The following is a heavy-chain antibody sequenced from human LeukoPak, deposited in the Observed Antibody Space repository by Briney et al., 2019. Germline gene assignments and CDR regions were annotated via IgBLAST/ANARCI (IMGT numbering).Heavy chain of an antibody. CDR2: ISPILGVN. CDR1: GGTFSSYA. J-gene: IGHJ2*01. Sequence: SVKVSCKASGGTFSSYAISWVRQAPGQGLEWMGRISPILGVNYYALKFQGRLTISADKSMITAYMDLTNVTSEDTAVYYCAAVYDGAAGYFDLWGRGTLITVSS. V-gene: IGHV1-69*04. CDR3: AAVYDGAAGYFDL. D-gene: IGHD3-22*01.